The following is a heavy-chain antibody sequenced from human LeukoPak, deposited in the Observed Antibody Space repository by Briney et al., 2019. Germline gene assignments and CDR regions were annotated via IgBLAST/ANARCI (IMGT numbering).Heavy chain of an antibody. V-gene: IGHV1-18*01. D-gene: IGHD2-2*01. CDR2: ISAYNGNT. CDR1: GYTFTSYG. J-gene: IGHJ5*02. Sequence: ASVKVSCKASGYTFTSYGISWVRRAPGQGLEWMGWISAYNGNTNYAQKLQGRVTMTTDTSTSTAYMELRSLRSDDTAVYYCARDRDYCSSTSCYADNWFDPWGQGTLVTVSS. CDR3: ARDRDYCSSTSCYADNWFDP.